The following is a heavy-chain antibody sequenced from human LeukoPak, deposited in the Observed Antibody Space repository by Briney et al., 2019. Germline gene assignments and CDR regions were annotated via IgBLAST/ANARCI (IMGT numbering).Heavy chain of an antibody. CDR2: MYYSGTT. J-gene: IGHJ6*02. Sequence: SETLSLTCTVSGASISSYHWSWVRQPPGKGLEWIGYMYYSGTTNYNPSLKSRVTISLDTSRNQFSLKLRSVTAADTAVYYCARDRTIPDGSSGYYYYGMDVWGQGTTVTVSS. CDR3: ARDRTIPDGSSGYYYYGMDV. V-gene: IGHV4-59*01. CDR1: GASISSYH. D-gene: IGHD3-10*01.